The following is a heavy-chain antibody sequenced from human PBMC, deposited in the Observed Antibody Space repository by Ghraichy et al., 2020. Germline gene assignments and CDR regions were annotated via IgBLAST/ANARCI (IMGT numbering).Heavy chain of an antibody. D-gene: IGHD3-10*01. CDR3: ARGNLYGSGSYDY. CDR2: INHSGST. Sequence: SQTLSLTCAVYGGSFSGYYWSWIRQPPGKGLEWIGEINHSGSTNYNPSLKSRVTISVDTSKNQFSLKLSSVTAADTTVYYCARGNLYGSGSYDYWGQGTLVTVSS. CDR1: GGSFSGYY. J-gene: IGHJ4*02. V-gene: IGHV4-34*01.